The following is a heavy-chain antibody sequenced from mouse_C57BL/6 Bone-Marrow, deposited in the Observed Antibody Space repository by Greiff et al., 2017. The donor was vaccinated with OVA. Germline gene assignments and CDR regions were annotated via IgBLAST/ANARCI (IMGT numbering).Heavy chain of an antibody. CDR1: GYTFTDYY. V-gene: IGHV1-19*01. CDR2: INPYNGGT. D-gene: IGHD1-1*01. Sequence: VQLKESGPVLVKPGASVKMSCKASGYTFTDYYMNWVKQSHGKSLEWIGVINPYNGGTSYNQKFKGKATLTVDKSSSTAYMELNSLTSEDSAVYYCARSYYYGSSYWYFDVWGTGTTVTVSS. CDR3: ARSYYYGSSYWYFDV. J-gene: IGHJ1*03.